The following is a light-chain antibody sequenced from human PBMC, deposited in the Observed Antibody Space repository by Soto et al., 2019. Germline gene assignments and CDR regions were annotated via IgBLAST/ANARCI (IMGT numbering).Light chain of an antibody. CDR2: QVT. CDR3: TSFSSSTSLYV. CDR1: SRDIGGYDF. V-gene: IGLV2-14*01. J-gene: IGLJ1*01. Sequence: QSVLTQPPSASGSPGQAVTISCTGTSRDIGGYDFVSWYQQLPGKAPKLMIYQVTIRPSGISNRFSGSKSGNTASLTISGLQAEDEAEYYCTSFSSSTSLYVFGTGTRSAS.